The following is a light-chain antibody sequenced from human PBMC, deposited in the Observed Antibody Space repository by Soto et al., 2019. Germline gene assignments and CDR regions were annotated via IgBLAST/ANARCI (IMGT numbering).Light chain of an antibody. CDR3: QQGFSTPLT. V-gene: IGKV1-39*01. Sequence: DIQMTQSPSSLSASVGDRVTITCRASQRITNYLNWFQQKPGKAPKLLIYTASSLQSGVPSRFSGSGSETDFTLTISSLQPEDFATYYCQQGFSTPLTFGGGTKVEIK. J-gene: IGKJ4*01. CDR2: TAS. CDR1: QRITNY.